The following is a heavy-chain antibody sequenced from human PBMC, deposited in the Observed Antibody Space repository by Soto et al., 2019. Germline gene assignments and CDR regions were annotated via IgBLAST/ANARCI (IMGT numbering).Heavy chain of an antibody. CDR1: GDSVTGNTAG. V-gene: IGHV6-1*01. Sequence: PSQTRSLTCVISGDSVTGNTAGWNWIRQSPSRGLEWLGRTYYRSKWYYDYAGSVKGRMTINPDTSRNQFSLQLNSVSPEDTAVYYCPSGMLVRGAYYVDVWGPGTTLTVSS. J-gene: IGHJ6*02. D-gene: IGHD3-10*01. CDR2: TYYRSKWYY. CDR3: PSGMLVRGAYYVDV.